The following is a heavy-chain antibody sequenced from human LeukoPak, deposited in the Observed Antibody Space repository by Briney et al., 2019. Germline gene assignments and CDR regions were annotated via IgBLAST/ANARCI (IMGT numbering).Heavy chain of an antibody. J-gene: IGHJ4*02. D-gene: IGHD5-18*01. Sequence: PGASVKVSCKVSGYTLTELPMHWVRQAPGKGLEWMGGFDPEDGETIYAQKFQGRVTMTEDTSTDTAYMELSSLRSEDTAVYYCATVKQQHSYGYFFDYWGQGTLVTVSS. CDR2: FDPEDGET. CDR3: ATVKQQHSYGYFFDY. V-gene: IGHV1-24*01. CDR1: GYTLTELP.